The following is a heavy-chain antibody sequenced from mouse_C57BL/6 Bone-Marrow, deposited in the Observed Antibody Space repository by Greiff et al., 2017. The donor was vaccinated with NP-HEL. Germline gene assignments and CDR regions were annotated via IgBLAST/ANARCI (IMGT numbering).Heavy chain of an antibody. Sequence: VKLMESGAELVRPGASVTLSCKASGYTFTDYEMHWVKQTPVHGLEWIGAIDPETGGTAYNQKFKGKAILTADKSSSTAYMELRSLTSEDSAVYYCTREGNDGYYCWFAYWGQGTLVTVSA. V-gene: IGHV1-15*01. D-gene: IGHD2-3*01. CDR3: TREGNDGYYCWFAY. CDR1: GYTFTDYE. J-gene: IGHJ3*01. CDR2: IDPETGGT.